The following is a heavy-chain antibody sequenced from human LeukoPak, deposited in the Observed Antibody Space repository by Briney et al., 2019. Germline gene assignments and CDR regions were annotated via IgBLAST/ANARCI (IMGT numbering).Heavy chain of an antibody. Sequence: GGSLRLSCAASGFTFSSYAMSWVRQAPGKGLEWVSVISGSGGSTYYADSVKGRFTISRDNSKNTLYLQMNSLRAEDTAVYYCANHPSGKGNYFDYWGQGTLVTVSS. J-gene: IGHJ4*02. CDR3: ANHPSGKGNYFDY. CDR1: GFTFSSYA. D-gene: IGHD2-15*01. V-gene: IGHV3-23*01. CDR2: ISGSGGST.